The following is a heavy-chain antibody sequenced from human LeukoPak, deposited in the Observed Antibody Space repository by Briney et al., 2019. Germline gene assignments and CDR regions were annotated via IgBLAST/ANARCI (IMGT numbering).Heavy chain of an antibody. V-gene: IGHV4-30-2*01. Sequence: SETLSLTCAVSGGSISSGDYSWSWIRQPPGKGLEWIGHISHSGSTYYNPSLKSRVTISVDRSKNQFSLRLSSVTAADTAVYYCARRGSSTGLYAFDIWGQGTMVTVSS. D-gene: IGHD2-2*01. CDR1: GGSISSGDYS. J-gene: IGHJ3*02. CDR3: ARRGSSTGLYAFDI. CDR2: ISHSGST.